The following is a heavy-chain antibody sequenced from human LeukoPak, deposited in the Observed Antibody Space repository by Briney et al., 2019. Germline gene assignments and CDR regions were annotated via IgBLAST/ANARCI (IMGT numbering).Heavy chain of an antibody. CDR2: ISGSGGST. D-gene: IGHD3-22*01. J-gene: IGHJ4*02. V-gene: IGHV3-23*01. Sequence: GGSLRLSCAASGFTFSSYAMSWVRQAPGKGLEWVSGISGSGGSTYYADSVQGRFTISRDNSKNTLYLQMNSLRAEDTAVYYCAKVSGYYYDSSGYAGYWGQGTLVTVSS. CDR1: GFTFSSYA. CDR3: AKVSGYYYDSSGYAGY.